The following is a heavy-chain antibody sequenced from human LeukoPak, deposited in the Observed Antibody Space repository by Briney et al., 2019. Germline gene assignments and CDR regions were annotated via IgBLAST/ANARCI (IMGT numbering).Heavy chain of an antibody. J-gene: IGHJ2*01. CDR3: ARAYCGGDCHPNWYFDL. CDR1: GYTFTGYY. D-gene: IGHD2-21*02. V-gene: IGHV1-2*02. CDR2: INPNSGGT. Sequence: ASVKVSCKASGYTFTGYYMHWVRQAPGQGLEWMGWINPNSGGTNYAQKFQGRVTMTRDTSISTAYMELSRLRSDDTAVYYCARAYCGGDCHPNWYFDLWGRGTLVTASS.